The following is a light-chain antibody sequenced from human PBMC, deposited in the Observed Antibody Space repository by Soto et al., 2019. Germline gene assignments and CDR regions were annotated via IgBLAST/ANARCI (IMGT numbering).Light chain of an antibody. CDR1: SSGVENYNL. J-gene: IGLJ2*01. V-gene: IGLV2-23*01. Sequence: QSVLTQPASVSGSPGQSITLSCTRTSSGVENYNLVSWYQHRPGKAPKLIIYEGSQWPSGVSDRFSGSKSGNTASLTISGLRPEDEADYYCSSYAGAVVFGGGTKLTVL. CDR2: EGS. CDR3: SSYAGAVV.